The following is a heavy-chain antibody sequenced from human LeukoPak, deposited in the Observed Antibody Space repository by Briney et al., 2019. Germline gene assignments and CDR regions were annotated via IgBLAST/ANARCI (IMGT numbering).Heavy chain of an antibody. CDR1: GYSFTSYW. V-gene: IGHV5-51*01. CDR2: VFPGGSDT. D-gene: IGHD6-13*01. CDR3: ARQSHSSSWDDPNAPDAFDI. Sequence: GEALKILCCGSGYSFTSYWIGWVRQLPGKGLGWMVTVFPGGSDTRYSPSFQGQVTISADKSISTAYLQCSTLKASDTAMYYCARQSHSSSWDDPNAPDAFDIWGQGTMVTVSS. J-gene: IGHJ3*02.